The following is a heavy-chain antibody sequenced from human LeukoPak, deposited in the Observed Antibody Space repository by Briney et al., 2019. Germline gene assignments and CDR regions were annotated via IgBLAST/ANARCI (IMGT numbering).Heavy chain of an antibody. CDR1: GFTFSSYA. D-gene: IGHD3-9*01. Sequence: GGSLRLSCAASGFTFSSYAMSWVRQAPGKGLEWVSGISGSGGSADYADSVKGRFTVSRDNSKNTLYLQMNSLRAEDTAVYYCARENGLRYFDWLIDYWGQGTLVTVSS. CDR2: ISGSGGSA. V-gene: IGHV3-23*01. CDR3: ARENGLRYFDWLIDY. J-gene: IGHJ4*02.